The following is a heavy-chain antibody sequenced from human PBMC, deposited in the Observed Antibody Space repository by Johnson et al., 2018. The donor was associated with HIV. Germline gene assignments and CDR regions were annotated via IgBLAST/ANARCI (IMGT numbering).Heavy chain of an antibody. V-gene: IGHV3-53*01. D-gene: IGHD3-16*02. Sequence: MQLVESGGGLIQPGGSLRLSCAASGFTVSSNYMSWVRQAPGKGLEWVSVIYSGGTTYYADSVKGRFTISRDNSKNTLYLQMNSLRAEDTAVYYCARDLETGDDYVWGSYQLGAFDIWGQGTMVTVSS. J-gene: IGHJ3*02. CDR1: GFTVSSNY. CDR3: ARDLETGDDYVWGSYQLGAFDI. CDR2: IYSGGTT.